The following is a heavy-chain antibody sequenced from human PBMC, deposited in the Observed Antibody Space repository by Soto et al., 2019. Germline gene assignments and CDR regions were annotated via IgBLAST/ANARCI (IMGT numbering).Heavy chain of an antibody. CDR3: AREDDGGDRDYYGLDV. CDR1: GGSISGDYYH. CDR2: IHFSGSV. Sequence: QVQLQQSGPGLVKPSQTLSLTCTVSGGSISGDYYHCTWIRQSPGKGLECIGYIHFSGSVLYNPSFKSRPTISVDTSKNQFSLHLRSVTAADTAVYFCAREDDGGDRDYYGLDVWGQGTTVTVSS. D-gene: IGHD2-21*02. V-gene: IGHV4-30-4*08. J-gene: IGHJ6*02.